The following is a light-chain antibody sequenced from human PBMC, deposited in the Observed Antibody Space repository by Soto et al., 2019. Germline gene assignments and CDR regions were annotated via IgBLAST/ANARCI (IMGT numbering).Light chain of an antibody. V-gene: IGKV3-20*01. CDR3: QQYDNSLYT. Sequence: EIVLTQSPGTLSLSPGERATLSCRASQSVSSSYLAWYQHKPGQPPRLLIYAASSRATVIPDRFSGSGSGTDFTLTISRLEPEDFAVYYCQQYDNSLYTFGQGTKLEIK. CDR1: QSVSSSY. CDR2: AAS. J-gene: IGKJ2*01.